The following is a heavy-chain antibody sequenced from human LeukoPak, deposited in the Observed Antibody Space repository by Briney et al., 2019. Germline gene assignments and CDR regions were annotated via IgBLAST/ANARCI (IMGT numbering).Heavy chain of an antibody. CDR2: VPYHGSEK. CDR3: AKGKDYSLES. V-gene: IGHV3-30*02. Sequence: HPGGSLRLSCTASGFTFRNYGMDGGRRTPPGRHERGLCVPYHGSEKYYAASVKGRITISRDSSKNTFYLQMNSLRAQDTPVYHWAKGKDYSLESWG. D-gene: IGHD2-21*01. CDR1: GFTFRNYG. J-gene: IGHJ6*01.